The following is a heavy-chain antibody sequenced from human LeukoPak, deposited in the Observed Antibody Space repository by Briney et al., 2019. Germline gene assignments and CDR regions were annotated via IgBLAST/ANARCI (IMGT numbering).Heavy chain of an antibody. CDR2: IYYSGST. CDR3: ARELVAAPLRGAFDI. CDR1: GGSISSYY. D-gene: IGHD2-15*01. V-gene: IGHV4-59*01. Sequence: SETLSLTCTVSGGSISSYYWSWIRQPPGKGLEWIGYIYYSGSTNYNPSLKSRVTISVDTSKNQFSLKLSSVTAADTAVYYCARELVAAPLRGAFDIWGQGTMVTVSS. J-gene: IGHJ3*02.